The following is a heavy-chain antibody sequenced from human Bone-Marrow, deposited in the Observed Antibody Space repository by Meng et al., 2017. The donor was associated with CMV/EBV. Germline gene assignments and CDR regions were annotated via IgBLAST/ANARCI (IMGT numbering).Heavy chain of an antibody. CDR2: ISSNGGST. CDR1: GFTFSSYA. D-gene: IGHD3-22*01. J-gene: IGHJ6*02. CDR3: ARNAGDDSSGYYYRVSDGMDV. Sequence: GESLKISCAASGFTFSSYAMYWVRQAPGKGLEYVSAISSNGGSTYYADSVKGRFTISRDNSKNMLYLQMGSLRAEDMAVYYCARNAGDDSSGYYYRVSDGMDVWGQGTTVTVSS. V-gene: IGHV3-64*02.